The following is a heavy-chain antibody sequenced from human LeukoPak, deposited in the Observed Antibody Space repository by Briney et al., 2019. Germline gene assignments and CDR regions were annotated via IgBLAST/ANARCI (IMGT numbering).Heavy chain of an antibody. CDR2: IIPIFGTA. CDR1: GGTFSSYA. V-gene: IGHV1-69*05. CDR3: ARGAWKVRGVRYYYMDV. Sequence: SVKVSCKASGGTFSSYAISWVRQAPGQGLEWMGRIIPIFGTANYAQKFQGRVTITTDESTSTAYMELSSLRSEDTAVYYCARGAWKVRGVRYYYMDVWGKGTTVTVSS. D-gene: IGHD3-10*01. J-gene: IGHJ6*03.